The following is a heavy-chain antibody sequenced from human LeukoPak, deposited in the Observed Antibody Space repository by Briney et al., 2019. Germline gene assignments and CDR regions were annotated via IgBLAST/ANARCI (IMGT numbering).Heavy chain of an antibody. D-gene: IGHD6-13*01. Sequence: SVKVSCKASGGTFSSYAISWVRQAPGQGLEWMGRIIPILGIANYAQKFQGRVTITADKSTSTAYMELSSLRSEDTAVYYCARGEGVYSSNWFDPWGQGTLVTVSS. CDR3: ARGEGVYSSNWFDP. V-gene: IGHV1-69*04. CDR2: IIPILGIA. J-gene: IGHJ5*02. CDR1: GGTFSSYA.